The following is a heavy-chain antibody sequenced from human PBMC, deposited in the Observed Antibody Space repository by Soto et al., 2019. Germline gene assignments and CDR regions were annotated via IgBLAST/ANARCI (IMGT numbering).Heavy chain of an antibody. CDR3: ARVAVTTRSIDY. D-gene: IGHD4-17*01. Sequence: SETLSLTCTVSGGSISSYYWSWIRQPPGKGLEWIGYIYYSGSTNYNPSPKSRVTISVDTSKNQFSLKLSSVTAADTAVYYCARVAVTTRSIDYWGQGTLVTVSS. V-gene: IGHV4-59*01. CDR1: GGSISSYY. J-gene: IGHJ4*02. CDR2: IYYSGST.